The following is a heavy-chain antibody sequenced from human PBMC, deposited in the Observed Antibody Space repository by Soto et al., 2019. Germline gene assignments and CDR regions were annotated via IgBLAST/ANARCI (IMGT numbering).Heavy chain of an antibody. J-gene: IGHJ5*02. V-gene: IGHV3-23*01. CDR3: AKTPSPVGGRYHL. Sequence: PVGSLRLSCAASGFTFSTYAMSWVRQAPGKGLEWVSALSGSGGSTYYADSVKGRVTLSRDNSKNTLYLQLNSLRGEDTAVYYCAKTPSPVGGRYHLWGQGTLVTVSS. CDR2: LSGSGGST. D-gene: IGHD1-26*01. CDR1: GFTFSTYA.